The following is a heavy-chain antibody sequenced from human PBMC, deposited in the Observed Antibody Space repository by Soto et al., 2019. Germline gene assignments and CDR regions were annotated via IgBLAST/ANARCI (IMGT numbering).Heavy chain of an antibody. D-gene: IGHD6-19*01. CDR2: IYYSGGT. CDR3: TREQSDDNYFDP. Sequence: SDTLSLTCSVSGAALSSGGYFYTWVRQPPGKGLKWLGYIYYSGGTNYDPSLKSRVTISLDKSKSQFSLRLISVTAADTAVYYCTREQSDDNYFDPWGQGTLVTVS. CDR1: GAALSSGGYF. V-gene: IGHV4-61*08. J-gene: IGHJ5*02.